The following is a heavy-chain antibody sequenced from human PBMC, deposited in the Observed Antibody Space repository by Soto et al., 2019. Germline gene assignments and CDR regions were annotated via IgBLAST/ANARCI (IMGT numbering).Heavy chain of an antibody. J-gene: IGHJ4*02. CDR2: IWYDGSNK. CDR3: ARGGAIFGVVTMYYFDY. CDR1: GFTFSSYG. D-gene: IGHD3-3*01. Sequence: QVQLVESGGGVVKPGRSLRLSCAASGFTFSSYGMHWVRQAPGKGLEWVAGIWYDGSNKYYADSVKGRFTISRDNSKNTQYLQMNSLRAEDTAVYFCARGGAIFGVVTMYYFDYWGQGTLVTVSS. V-gene: IGHV3-33*01.